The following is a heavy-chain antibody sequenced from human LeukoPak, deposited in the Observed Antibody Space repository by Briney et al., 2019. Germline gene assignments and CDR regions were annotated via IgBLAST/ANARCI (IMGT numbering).Heavy chain of an antibody. V-gene: IGHV5-51*01. CDR3: ARQRGASGSVNWFDP. Sequence: GESLKISCETSGHSFSSYWIGWVRQMPGAGPEWVGAIYPDDSDTRYSPSFQGQVAISADKSSRTAYLQWTSLKASDTGIYYCARQRGASGSVNWFDPWGQGTQVTVSS. J-gene: IGHJ5*02. D-gene: IGHD3-10*01. CDR1: GHSFSSYW. CDR2: IYPDDSDT.